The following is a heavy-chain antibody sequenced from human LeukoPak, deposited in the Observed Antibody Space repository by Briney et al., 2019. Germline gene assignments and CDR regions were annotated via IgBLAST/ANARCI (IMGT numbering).Heavy chain of an antibody. Sequence: SETLSLTCTVSGYSTTNNFWTWVRQPPGQGMEWIGYIHGSGRTYYNPSLESRVTMSVDTSTNQFSLKLTPVTAADTAVYFCATTSGRVGRDYWGQGIPVTVSS. J-gene: IGHJ4*02. CDR1: GYSTTNNF. D-gene: IGHD1-26*01. CDR3: ATTSGRVGRDY. CDR2: IHGSGRT. V-gene: IGHV4-59*01.